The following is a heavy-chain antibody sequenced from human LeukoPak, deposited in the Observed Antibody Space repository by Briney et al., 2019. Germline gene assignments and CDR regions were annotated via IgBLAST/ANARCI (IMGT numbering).Heavy chain of an antibody. J-gene: IGHJ3*02. D-gene: IGHD6-13*01. V-gene: IGHV3-30-3*01. CDR1: GFTFSSYP. CDR3: AKDKFSSWFDAFDI. CDR2: ISYDGDKQ. Sequence: GRSLRLSCAASGFTFSSYPMHWVRQAPGKGLEWVALISYDGDKQYYADSVKGRFTISRDNSKNTLYLQMNSLRAEDTAVYYCAKDKFSSWFDAFDIWGQGTMVTVSS.